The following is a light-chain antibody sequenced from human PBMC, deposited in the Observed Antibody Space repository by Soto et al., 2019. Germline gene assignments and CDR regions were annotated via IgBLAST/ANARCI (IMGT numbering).Light chain of an antibody. CDR3: QQYDTYPVT. Sequence: DIQMTQSPSTLSASVGDRVTITCRASQSISNRLAWYQQKPGKAPKLLIYKASSLESGVPSRFSGSGSGTEFTLTIRSLQPDDFATYYCQQYDTYPVTFGQGTKVEIK. J-gene: IGKJ1*01. V-gene: IGKV1-5*03. CDR1: QSISNR. CDR2: KAS.